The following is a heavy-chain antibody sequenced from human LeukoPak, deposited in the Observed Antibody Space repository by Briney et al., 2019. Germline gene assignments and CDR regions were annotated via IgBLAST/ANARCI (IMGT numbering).Heavy chain of an antibody. CDR1: GLTFSSHW. V-gene: IGHV3-74*01. CDR3: ARLIIHYGDYNWFDP. J-gene: IGHJ5*02. CDR2: ITNDGSST. Sequence: GGSLRLSCAASGLTFSSHWMHWVRQAPGKGLVWVSRITNDGSSTTYADSVKGRFTISRDNAKNMLYLQVNSLRAEDTAVYYCARLIIHYGDYNWFDPWGQGTLVTVSS. D-gene: IGHD4-17*01.